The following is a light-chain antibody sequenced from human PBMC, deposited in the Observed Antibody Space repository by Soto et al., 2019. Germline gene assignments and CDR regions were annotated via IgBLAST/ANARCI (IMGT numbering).Light chain of an antibody. Sequence: QSALTQPASVSGSPGQSITISCTGTYTDVGGYNRVSWYQHHAGKGPKMLIFEVDNRPSGISDRFSGSKSGDTASPTISDLQAEDEADYYCVSYIESSLTHWVFGGGTKLTVL. CDR1: YTDVGGYNR. CDR2: EVD. J-gene: IGLJ3*02. CDR3: VSYIESSLTHWV. V-gene: IGLV2-14*01.